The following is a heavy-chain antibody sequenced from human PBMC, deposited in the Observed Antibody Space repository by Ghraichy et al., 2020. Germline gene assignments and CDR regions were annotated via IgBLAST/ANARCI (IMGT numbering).Heavy chain of an antibody. CDR2: ISYDGSNK. CDR3: AKGGGYSGYDEVYYFDY. V-gene: IGHV3-30*18. D-gene: IGHD5-12*01. CDR1: GFTFSSYG. Sequence: GGPLRLSCAASGFTFSSYGMHWVRQAPGKGLEWVAVISYDGSNKYYADSVKGRFTISRDNSKNTLYLQMNSLRAEDTAVYYCAKGGGYSGYDEVYYFDYWGQGTLVTVSS. J-gene: IGHJ4*02.